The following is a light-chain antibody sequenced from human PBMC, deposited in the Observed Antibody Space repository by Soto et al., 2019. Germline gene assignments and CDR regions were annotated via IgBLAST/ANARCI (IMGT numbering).Light chain of an antibody. V-gene: IGLV2-14*01. Sequence: QSVLTQPASVSGSPGQSITISCTGTSSDVGGYNYVSWYQQHPGKAPKLMIYDVSNRPSGVSNRFSGSKSGNTASLTISGLQAEDEADYYCSSYTSSNVVFGGGTKVTVL. CDR2: DVS. CDR3: SSYTSSNVV. CDR1: SSDVGGYNY. J-gene: IGLJ2*01.